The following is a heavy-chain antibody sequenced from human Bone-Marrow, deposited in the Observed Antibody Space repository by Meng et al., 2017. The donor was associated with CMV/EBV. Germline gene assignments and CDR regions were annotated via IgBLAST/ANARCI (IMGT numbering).Heavy chain of an antibody. CDR3: AREDSGSRTVDY. CDR2: IYSGGST. Sequence: GESLRIACAASGFTVSRNYMSWVRQAPGKGLELVSVIYSGGSTYYADSVKGRFTISRDNSKNTLYLQMNSLRAEDTAVYYCAREDSGSRTVDYWGQGTLVTVSS. D-gene: IGHD1-26*01. V-gene: IGHV3-53*01. J-gene: IGHJ4*02. CDR1: GFTVSRNY.